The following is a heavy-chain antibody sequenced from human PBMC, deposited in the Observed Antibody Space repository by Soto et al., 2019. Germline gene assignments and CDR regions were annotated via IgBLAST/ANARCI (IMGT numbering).Heavy chain of an antibody. Sequence: ASVKVSCKASGYTFTGYYMHWVRQAPGQGLEWMGWINPNSGGTNYAQKFQGWVTMTRDTSISTAYMELSRLRSDDTAVYYCARVGGEMYYYDSSGYYDYWGQGTLVTVSS. CDR1: GYTFTGYY. CDR3: ARVGGEMYYYDSSGYYDY. J-gene: IGHJ4*02. D-gene: IGHD3-22*01. V-gene: IGHV1-2*04. CDR2: INPNSGGT.